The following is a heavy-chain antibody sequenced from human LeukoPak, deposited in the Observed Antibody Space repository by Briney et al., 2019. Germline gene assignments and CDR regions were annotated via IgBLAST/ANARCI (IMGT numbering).Heavy chain of an antibody. D-gene: IGHD6-13*01. V-gene: IGHV3-9*01. CDR3: AKDKGSSSWTDWYFDL. CDR2: ISWNSGSI. CDR1: GFTFDDYA. Sequence: PGCSLRLYCASSGFTFDDYAMHWVRQAPGKGLEWVSGISWNSGSIGYADSVKGRFTISRDNAKNSLYLQMNSLRAEDTALYYCAKDKGSSSWTDWYFDLWGRGTLVTVSS. J-gene: IGHJ2*01.